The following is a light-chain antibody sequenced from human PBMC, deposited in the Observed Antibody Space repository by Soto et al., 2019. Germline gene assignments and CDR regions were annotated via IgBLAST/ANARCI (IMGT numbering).Light chain of an antibody. V-gene: IGKV1-33*01. J-gene: IGKJ5*01. Sequence: DIPMTQSPSSLSVSLGDRVTITCQASHDMKNYLNWYQLKPGKAPKLLVYEASDLETGVSSRFSGSGSGTHFTLTIDNLQPEDIATYYCQQFDDFPPTFGQGTRLEIK. CDR2: EAS. CDR1: HDMKNY. CDR3: QQFDDFPPT.